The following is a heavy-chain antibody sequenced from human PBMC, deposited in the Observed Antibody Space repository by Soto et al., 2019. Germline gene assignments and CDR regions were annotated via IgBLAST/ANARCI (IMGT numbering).Heavy chain of an antibody. CDR3: AKGARSSGWY. V-gene: IGHV3-23*01. Sequence: GGSLRLSYAASGGNFSSYGMSWVRQAPGKGLEWVSAISGSGGTTYYADSVKGRFTISRDNSKNTLYLQMNSLRAEDTAVYYCAKGARSSGWYWGQGTLVTVSS. J-gene: IGHJ4*02. CDR1: GGNFSSYG. CDR2: ISGSGGTT. D-gene: IGHD6-19*01.